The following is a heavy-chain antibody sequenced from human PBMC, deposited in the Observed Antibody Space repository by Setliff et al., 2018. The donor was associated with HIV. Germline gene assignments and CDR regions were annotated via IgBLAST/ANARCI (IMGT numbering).Heavy chain of an antibody. D-gene: IGHD1-26*01. V-gene: IGHV4-4*07. Sequence: SETLSLTCSVSGGSISDSHWSWIRQPAGKGLEWLGRFYTNGNTYYNPSLRSRVTVSVDTPKNRFTLKMTYMTAADTAIYYCANDRYTGSYYPDFWGRGIPVTVSS. J-gene: IGHJ4*01. CDR2: FYTNGNT. CDR1: GGSISDSH. CDR3: ANDRYTGSYYPDF.